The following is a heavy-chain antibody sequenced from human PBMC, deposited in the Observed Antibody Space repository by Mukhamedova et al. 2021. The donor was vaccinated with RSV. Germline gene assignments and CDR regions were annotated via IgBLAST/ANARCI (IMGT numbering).Heavy chain of an antibody. J-gene: IGHJ4*02. V-gene: IGHV4-34*01. CDR3: ARGDRRGYSYGYSDY. D-gene: IGHD5-18*01. Sequence: VTISVDTSKNQFSLKLSSVTAADTAVYYCARGDRRGYSYGYSDYWGPGTLVTVSS.